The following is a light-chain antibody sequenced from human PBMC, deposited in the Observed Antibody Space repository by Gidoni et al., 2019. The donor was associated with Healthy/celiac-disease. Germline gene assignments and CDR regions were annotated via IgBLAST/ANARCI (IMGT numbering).Light chain of an antibody. Sequence: EIVLTQSPGTLSLSPGERASQSVSSSYLAWYQQKPGQAPRLLIYGASSRATGIPDRFSGSGSGTDFTLTISRLEPEDFAVYYCQQYGSLWTFGQGTKVEIK. V-gene: IGKV3-20*01. CDR1: QSVSSSY. CDR3: QQYGSLWT. J-gene: IGKJ1*01. CDR2: GAS.